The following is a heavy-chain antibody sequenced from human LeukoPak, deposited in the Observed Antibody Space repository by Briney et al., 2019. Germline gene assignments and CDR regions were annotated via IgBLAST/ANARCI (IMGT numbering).Heavy chain of an antibody. Sequence: PGGSLRLSCAASGFTFSSYGMHWVRQAPGKGLEWVAVISYDGSNKYYADSVKGRFTISRDNSKNTLYLQMNSLRAEDTAVYYCARDSRTYGDYHFDYWGQGTLVTVSS. V-gene: IGHV3-33*01. D-gene: IGHD4-17*01. CDR3: ARDSRTYGDYHFDY. CDR1: GFTFSSYG. CDR2: ISYDGSNK. J-gene: IGHJ4*02.